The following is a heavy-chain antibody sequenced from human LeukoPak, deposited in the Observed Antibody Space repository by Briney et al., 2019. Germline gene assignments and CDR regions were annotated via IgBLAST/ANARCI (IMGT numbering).Heavy chain of an antibody. CDR1: GFTFSSYA. CDR3: AINGGGDSGYGNFDY. Sequence: LRLSCAASGFTFSSYAMSWVRQAPGKGLEWVSGISWNSDNIGYADSVKGRFTTSRDNAKNSLYLQMNSLRADDTALYYCAINGGGDSGYGNFDYWGQGTLVTVSS. CDR2: ISWNSDNI. V-gene: IGHV3-9*01. J-gene: IGHJ4*02. D-gene: IGHD5-12*01.